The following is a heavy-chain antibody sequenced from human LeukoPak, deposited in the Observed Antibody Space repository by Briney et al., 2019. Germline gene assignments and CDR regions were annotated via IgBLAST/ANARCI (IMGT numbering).Heavy chain of an antibody. CDR1: GGTFSSYA. CDR3: ARKGALATYGIFAY. V-gene: IGHV1-69*04. J-gene: IGHJ4*02. CDR2: IIPILGEP. Sequence: SVKVSCKASGGTFSSYAISWVRQAPGQGLEWMGRIIPILGEPDYAQKFQGRVTITADMSTSTAYMELSTLRSQDTAVYYCARKGALATYGIFAYWGQGSLVTVSS. D-gene: IGHD4/OR15-4a*01.